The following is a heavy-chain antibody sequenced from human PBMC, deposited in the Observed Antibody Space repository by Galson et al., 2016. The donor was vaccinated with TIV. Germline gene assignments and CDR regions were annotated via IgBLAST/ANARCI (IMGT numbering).Heavy chain of an antibody. CDR1: GFIFSNYA. J-gene: IGHJ4*01. CDR2: IYYSGTT. D-gene: IGHD3-22*01. Sequence: LRLSCAASGFIFSNYAMTWVRQAPGKGLEWIGHIYYSGTTDYNPSLKSRVSISIDSSKKQFSLRLTSVTAADTAVYYCARDGVINPRVLEYWGQGALVTVSP. CDR3: ARDGVINPRVLEY. V-gene: IGHV4-59*01.